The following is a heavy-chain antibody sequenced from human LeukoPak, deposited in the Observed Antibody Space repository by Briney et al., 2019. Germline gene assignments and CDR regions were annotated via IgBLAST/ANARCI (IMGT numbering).Heavy chain of an antibody. D-gene: IGHD3-22*01. Sequence: ASVKVSCKASGYTFTSYYMHWVRQAPGQGREGMGIINPSGGSTSYAQKFKGRATMTRDTSTSTVYMELSSLRSEDTAVYYCTIPYYYDSSGYYPSWGQGTLVTVSS. V-gene: IGHV1-46*01. CDR3: TIPYYYDSSGYYPS. J-gene: IGHJ4*02. CDR2: INPSGGST. CDR1: GYTFTSYY.